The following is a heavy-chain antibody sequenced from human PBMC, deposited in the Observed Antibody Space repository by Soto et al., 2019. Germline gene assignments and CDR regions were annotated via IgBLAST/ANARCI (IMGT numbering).Heavy chain of an antibody. CDR2: ISSTGSYT. CDR1: GFTFTDYY. D-gene: IGHD3-22*01. CDR3: AVEGSGSRAYFKH. J-gene: IGHJ1*01. V-gene: IGHV3-11*05. Sequence: QVQLVESGGGLVKPGGSLRLSCAASGFTFTDYYMSWIRQAPGKGLEWVSYISSTGSYTNYADSVKGRFTISRDNANNSLYLQMNSLRAEDSAVYYRAVEGSGSRAYFKHWGQGTLVTVSS.